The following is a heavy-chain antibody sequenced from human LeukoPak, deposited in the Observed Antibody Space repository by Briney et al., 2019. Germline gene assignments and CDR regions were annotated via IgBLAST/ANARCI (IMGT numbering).Heavy chain of an antibody. D-gene: IGHD6-13*01. Sequence: GGSLRLSCAASGFTVSSNYMSWVRQAPGKGPEWVSVIYSGGSTYYADSVKGRFTISRHNSKNTLYLQMNSLRAEDTAVYYCCGGYSSSWQSPFDPWGQGTLVTVSS. CDR3: CGGYSSSWQSPFDP. J-gene: IGHJ5*02. V-gene: IGHV3-53*04. CDR1: GFTVSSNY. CDR2: IYSGGST.